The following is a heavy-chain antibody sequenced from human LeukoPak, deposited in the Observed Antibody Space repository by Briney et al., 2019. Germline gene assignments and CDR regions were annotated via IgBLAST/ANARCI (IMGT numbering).Heavy chain of an antibody. D-gene: IGHD1-20*01. Sequence: SETLSLTCTVSGGSISSSSYYWGWIRQPPGKGLEWIGSIYYSGSTYYNPSLKSRVTISVDTSKNQFSLKLSSVTAADTAVYYCARRITGTTSDSFDYWGLGTLVTVSS. V-gene: IGHV4-39*01. J-gene: IGHJ4*02. CDR1: GGSISSSSYY. CDR3: ARRITGTTSDSFDY. CDR2: IYYSGST.